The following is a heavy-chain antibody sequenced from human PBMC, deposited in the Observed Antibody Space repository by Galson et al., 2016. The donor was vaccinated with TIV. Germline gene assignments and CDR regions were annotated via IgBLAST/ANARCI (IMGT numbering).Heavy chain of an antibody. D-gene: IGHD5-24*01. J-gene: IGHJ4*02. V-gene: IGHV3-74*01. CDR3: AKAGKGDAYPNYFDH. CDR1: GFIFRSHW. Sequence: SLRLSCAASGFIFRSHWMHWVRQAPGKGLVWVSRINNDGTNTDYADAVKGRFTISRDNSKNTLYLQMNSLRVDDTAVYYCAKAGKGDAYPNYFDHWGQGALVTVTS. CDR2: INNDGTNT.